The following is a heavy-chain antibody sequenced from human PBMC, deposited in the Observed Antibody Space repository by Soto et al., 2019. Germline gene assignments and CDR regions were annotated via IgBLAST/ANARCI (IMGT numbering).Heavy chain of an antibody. CDR3: ARGGTVVNGFDY. Sequence: LSLTCTVSGGSMSSYYWSWIRQPPGMGLEWIGYIYYSGTTNYNPSLKSRVTISVDTSKNQFSLQLSSVTPADTAVYYCARGGTVVNGFDYWGKGTLLTVSS. J-gene: IGHJ4*02. CDR2: IYYSGTT. CDR1: GGSMSSYY. V-gene: IGHV4-59*01. D-gene: IGHD2-2*01.